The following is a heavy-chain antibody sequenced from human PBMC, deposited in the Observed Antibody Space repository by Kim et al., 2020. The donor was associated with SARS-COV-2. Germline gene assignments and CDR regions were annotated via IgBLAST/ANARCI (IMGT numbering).Heavy chain of an antibody. D-gene: IGHD2-2*01. CDR3: ARVADIVVVPGGPAPSYYY. Sequence: SVKVSCKASGGTFSIYAISWVRQAPGQGLEWMGGIITIFGTAHYAQKFQGRVTITADESTSTAYIELSRMRSVFTAVYYFARVADIVVVPGGPAPSYYY. V-gene: IGHV1-69*13. J-gene: IGHJ6*01. CDR2: IITIFGTA. CDR1: GGTFSIYA.